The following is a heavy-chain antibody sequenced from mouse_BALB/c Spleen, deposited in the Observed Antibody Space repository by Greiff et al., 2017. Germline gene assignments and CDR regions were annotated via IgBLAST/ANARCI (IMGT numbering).Heavy chain of an antibody. CDR3: ASHYDYSLDD. J-gene: IGHJ2*01. CDR2: INSNGGST. CDR1: GFTFSSYG. V-gene: IGHV5-6-3*01. Sequence: EVQLVESGGDLVKPGGSLKLSCAASGFTFSSYGMSWVRQTPDKRLELVATINSNGGSTYYPDSVKGRFTISRDNAKNTLYLQMSSLKSEDTAMYYCASHYDYSLDDWGEGTTLTVSS. D-gene: IGHD2-4*01.